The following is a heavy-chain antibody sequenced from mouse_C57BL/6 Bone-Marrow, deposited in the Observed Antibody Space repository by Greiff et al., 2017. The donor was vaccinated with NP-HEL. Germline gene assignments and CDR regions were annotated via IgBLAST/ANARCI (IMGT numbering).Heavy chain of an antibody. Sequence: VQLKQSGAELVRPGASVKLSCTASGFNIKDDYMHWVKQRPEQGLEWIGWIDPENGDTEYASKFQGKATITADTSSNTAYLQLSSLTSEDTAVYYWTSELRSVRGTGTTVTVSS. CDR3: TSELRSV. CDR1: GFNIKDDY. J-gene: IGHJ1*03. CDR2: IDPENGDT. D-gene: IGHD1-1*01. V-gene: IGHV14-4*01.